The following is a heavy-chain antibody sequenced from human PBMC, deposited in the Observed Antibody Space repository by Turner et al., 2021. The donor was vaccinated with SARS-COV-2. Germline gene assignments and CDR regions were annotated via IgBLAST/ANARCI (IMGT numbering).Heavy chain of an antibody. CDR2: IYSGGST. Sequence: EVQLVESGGGLVQPGGSLRLSCAASGSTVSSNYMSWVRQAPGKGLEWVSVIYSGGSTYYADSVKGRFTISRDNSKNTLYLQINSLRAEDTAVYYCAREAAAGNFHGWFDPWGQGTLVTVSS. CDR1: GSTVSSNY. J-gene: IGHJ5*02. V-gene: IGHV3-66*01. D-gene: IGHD6-13*01. CDR3: AREAAAGNFHGWFDP.